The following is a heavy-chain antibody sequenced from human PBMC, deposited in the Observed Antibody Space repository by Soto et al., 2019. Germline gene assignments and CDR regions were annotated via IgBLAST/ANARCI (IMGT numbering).Heavy chain of an antibody. D-gene: IGHD3-16*01. V-gene: IGHV4-31*03. CDR1: GGSIREGGYY. J-gene: IGHJ1*01. CDR2: IYHDGGI. Sequence: QVQLQESGPGLVKPSQTLSLTCTISGGSIREGGYYWTWIRQYPEMGLEWIGFIYHDGGIYYNPSFMSRVTMSVDDSKRQSSLRPPSLSAAVPAVYSCASERGDAAVNRSLVFWGQRALVTVSS. CDR3: ASERGDAAVNRSLVF.